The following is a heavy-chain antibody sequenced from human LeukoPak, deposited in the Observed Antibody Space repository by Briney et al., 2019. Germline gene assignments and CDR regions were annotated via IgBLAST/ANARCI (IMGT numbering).Heavy chain of an antibody. V-gene: IGHV3-11*04. CDR3: ARALYNRGWYPDYFDS. D-gene: IGHD6-19*01. CDR2: ISSSGSSI. J-gene: IGHJ4*02. Sequence: GGSLRLSCAASGFTFSDYYMSWIRQAPGKGLEWVSYISSSGSSIYYADSVKGRFSISRDNAKNSLYLQMSSLRAEDTAIYYCARALYNRGWYPDYFDSWGQGTLVTVSA. CDR1: GFTFSDYY.